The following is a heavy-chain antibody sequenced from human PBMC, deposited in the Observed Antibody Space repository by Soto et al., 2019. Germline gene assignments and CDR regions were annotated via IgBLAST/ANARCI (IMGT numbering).Heavy chain of an antibody. J-gene: IGHJ6*02. CDR2: ISWNSGSI. CDR1: GFTIDDYA. D-gene: IGHD1-26*01. CDR3: AKDIVGVALGKDYYGMDV. V-gene: IGHV3-9*01. Sequence: EVQLVECGGALVQPGRSLRLSCADSGFTIDDYAMHCVLQAPGKGLEWVSGISWNSGSIGYADSVKGRFTISRDNAKNSLYLQMKSLRAEDTALYYCAKDIVGVALGKDYYGMDVWGQGTTVTVSS.